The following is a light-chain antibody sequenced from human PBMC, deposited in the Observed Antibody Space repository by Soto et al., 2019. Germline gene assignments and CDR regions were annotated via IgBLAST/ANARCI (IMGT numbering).Light chain of an antibody. CDR2: AAS. CDR1: QGISSF. J-gene: IGKJ2*01. Sequence: IQLTQSPSSLSASVGDRVTITCRASQGISSFLAWYQQKPGKAPKLLIYAASTLQSGVPSRFSGSGSGTDFTLTISSLQPEDFATYFCQQLNSYPRNTFGQGTKLEIK. CDR3: QQLNSYPRNT. V-gene: IGKV1-9*01.